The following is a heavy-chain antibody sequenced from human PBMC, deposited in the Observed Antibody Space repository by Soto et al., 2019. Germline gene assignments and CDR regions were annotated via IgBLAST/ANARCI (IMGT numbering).Heavy chain of an antibody. V-gene: IGHV3-53*01. J-gene: IGHJ6*02. D-gene: IGHD1-26*01. CDR3: ARPIVGATWNYYYGMDV. CDR1: GFTVSSNY. Sequence: EVQLVESGGGLIQPGGSLRLSCAASGFTVSSNYMSWVRQAPGKGLEWVSVIYSGGSTYYADSVKGRFTISRDNSKNTXYLQMNSLRAEDTGVYDCARPIVGATWNYYYGMDVWGQGTTVTVSS. CDR2: IYSGGST.